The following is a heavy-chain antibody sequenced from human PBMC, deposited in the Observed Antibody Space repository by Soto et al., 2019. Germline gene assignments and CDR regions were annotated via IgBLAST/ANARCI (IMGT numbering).Heavy chain of an antibody. J-gene: IGHJ4*02. CDR2: INAGNGNT. D-gene: IGHD2-15*01. Sequence: ASVKVSCKASGYTFTSYAMHWVRQAPGQRLEWIGWINAGNGNTKYSQKFQGRVTITRDTSASTAYMELSSLRSEDTAVYYCAKGELSYCRGGSCYYLAYWAQGSLV. V-gene: IGHV1-3*01. CDR3: AKGELSYCRGGSCYYLAY. CDR1: GYTFTSYA.